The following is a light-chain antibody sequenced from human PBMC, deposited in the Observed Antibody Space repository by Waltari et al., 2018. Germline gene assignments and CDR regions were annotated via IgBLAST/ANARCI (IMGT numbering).Light chain of an antibody. Sequence: QSALTQPASVSGSPGQSIPISCTGTSSAVGGYNYVSWYQQHPGKAPKLMIYEVSNRPSGVSNRVSGSKSGNTASLTSSGLQAEDEADYYCSSYTSSSTLVVFGGGTKLTVL. CDR1: SSAVGGYNY. V-gene: IGLV2-14*01. CDR3: SSYTSSSTLVV. CDR2: EVS. J-gene: IGLJ2*01.